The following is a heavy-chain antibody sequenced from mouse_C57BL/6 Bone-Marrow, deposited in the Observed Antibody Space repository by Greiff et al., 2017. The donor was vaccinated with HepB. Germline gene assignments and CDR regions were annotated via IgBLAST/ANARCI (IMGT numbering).Heavy chain of an antibody. CDR3: ARHYYSNPYYAMDY. CDR1: GFTFSDYY. D-gene: IGHD2-5*01. J-gene: IGHJ4*01. Sequence: EVQGVESGGGLVQPGGSLKLSCAASGFTFSDYYMYWVRQTPEKRLEWVAYISNGGGSTYYPDTVKGRFTISRDNAKNTLYLQMSRLKSEDTAMYYCARHYYSNPYYAMDYWGQGTSVTVSS. CDR2: ISNGGGST. V-gene: IGHV5-12*01.